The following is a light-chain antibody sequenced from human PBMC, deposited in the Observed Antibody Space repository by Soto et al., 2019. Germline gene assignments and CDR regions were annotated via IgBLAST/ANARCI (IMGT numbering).Light chain of an antibody. CDR2: GAS. J-gene: IGKJ3*01. V-gene: IGKV3-20*01. Sequence: EIVLTQSPGTLSSSPGEGVTLSCRASETIRSNYLAWYQKKPGQAPRLLIFGASTRATGIPDNFSGSGSGTDFTLTISSLEPEDFAEYYCQQYGSSPPDTFGPGT. CDR1: ETIRSNY. CDR3: QQYGSSPPDT.